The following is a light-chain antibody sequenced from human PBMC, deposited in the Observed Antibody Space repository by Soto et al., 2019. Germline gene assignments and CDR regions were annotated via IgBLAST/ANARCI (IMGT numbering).Light chain of an antibody. Sequence: EIVMSQSPATLSVSPGERATLSCRASQSVSSNLAWYQHKPGQAPRLLIYGASITATGIPARFSGTGSGTEFTITISSLQSEDFAVYFCQQYHDWPPLTFGGGTKVEIK. CDR1: QSVSSN. CDR2: GAS. CDR3: QQYHDWPPLT. J-gene: IGKJ4*01. V-gene: IGKV3-15*01.